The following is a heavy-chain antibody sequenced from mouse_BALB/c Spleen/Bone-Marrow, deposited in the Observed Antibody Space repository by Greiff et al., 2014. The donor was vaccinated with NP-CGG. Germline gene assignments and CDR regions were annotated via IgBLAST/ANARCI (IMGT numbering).Heavy chain of an antibody. V-gene: IGHV3-6*02. J-gene: IGHJ3*01. CDR2: ISYDGSN. D-gene: IGHD1-1*01. CDR3: ASAYYYGRAWFAY. Sequence: EESGPGLVKPSQSLSLTCSVTGYSITSGYYWNWIRQFPGNKLEWMGCISYDGSNNYNPSLKNRISITRDTSKNQFFLKLNSVTTEDTATYYCASAYYYGRAWFAYWGQGTLVTVSA. CDR1: GYSITSGYY.